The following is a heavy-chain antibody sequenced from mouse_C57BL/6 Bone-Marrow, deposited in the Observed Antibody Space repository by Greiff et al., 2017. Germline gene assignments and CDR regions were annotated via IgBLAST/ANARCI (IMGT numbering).Heavy chain of an antibody. V-gene: IGHV1-39*01. CDR3: AKGIYYDSLYYFYY. CDR1: GYSFTDYN. Sequence: VQLKESGPELVKPGASVKISCKASGYSFTDYNMNWVKQSNGKSLEWIGVINPNYGITSYNQKFKGKATLAVYQSSSTAYMQRNSLTSEDSAVYYGAKGIYYDSLYYFYYWGQGTTLTVSA. J-gene: IGHJ2*01. D-gene: IGHD2-4*01. CDR2: INPNYGIT.